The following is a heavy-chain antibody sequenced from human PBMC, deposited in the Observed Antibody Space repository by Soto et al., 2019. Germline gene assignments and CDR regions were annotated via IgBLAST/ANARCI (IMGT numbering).Heavy chain of an antibody. CDR1: GGSFSGYY. CDR2: INHSGST. D-gene: IGHD6-19*01. CDR3: ARAVAGPTFFDY. V-gene: IGHV4-34*01. Sequence: QVQLQQWGAGLLKPSETLSLTCAVYGGSFSGYYWSWIRQPPGKGLEWIGEINHSGSTNYNPSLKSRVTISVDTSKNQFSLKLSSVTAADTAVYYCARAVAGPTFFDYWGQGTLVTVSS. J-gene: IGHJ4*02.